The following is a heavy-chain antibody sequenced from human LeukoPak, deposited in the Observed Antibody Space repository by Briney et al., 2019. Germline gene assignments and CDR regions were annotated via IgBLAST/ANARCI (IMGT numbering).Heavy chain of an antibody. Sequence: GGSLRLSCAVSGLTFSSYGMNWVRQAPGKGLEWVASISSSGSYFYYADSVKGRFTISRDSAKNSLYLQMNSLRGDDTALYFCPGAYWDHEVYWGQGPLVTVSS. CDR1: GLTFSSYG. CDR3: PGAYWDHEVY. CDR2: ISSSGSYF. J-gene: IGHJ4*02. D-gene: IGHD2-8*02. V-gene: IGHV3-21*06.